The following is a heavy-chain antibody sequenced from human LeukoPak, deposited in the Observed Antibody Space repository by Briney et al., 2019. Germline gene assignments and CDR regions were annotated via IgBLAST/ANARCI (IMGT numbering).Heavy chain of an antibody. CDR3: AKTYRAHGYTYGYFDY. CDR2: IYYNGNT. D-gene: IGHD5-18*01. V-gene: IGHV4-39*01. J-gene: IGHJ4*02. CDR1: GGSISTTTYY. Sequence: PSETLSLTCTVSGGSISTTTYYWGWIRQPPGKGLEWIGNIYYNGNTYYNPSLKSRVTISVDTSKNQFSLKLSSVTAADTAVYYCAKTYRAHGYTYGYFDYWGQGTLVTVSS.